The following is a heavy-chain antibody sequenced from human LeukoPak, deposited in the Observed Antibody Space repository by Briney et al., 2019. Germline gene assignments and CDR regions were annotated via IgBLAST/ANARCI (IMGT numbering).Heavy chain of an antibody. CDR1: GFTFSNAW. Sequence: PGGSLRLSCAASGFTFSNAWMSWVRQAPGKGLEWVGRFKSKTDGGTTDYAAPVKGRFTISRDDSKNTLYLQMNSLKTEDTAVYYCTTAPDCGGDCAYNYYGMDVWGQGTTVTVSS. J-gene: IGHJ6*02. V-gene: IGHV3-15*01. CDR3: TTAPDCGGDCAYNYYGMDV. D-gene: IGHD2-21*02. CDR2: FKSKTDGGTT.